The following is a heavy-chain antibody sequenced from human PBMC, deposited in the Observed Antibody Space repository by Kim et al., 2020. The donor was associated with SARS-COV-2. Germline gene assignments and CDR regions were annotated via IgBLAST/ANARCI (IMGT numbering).Heavy chain of an antibody. Sequence: GGSLRLSCAASGFTFSSYAMSWVRQAPGKGLEWVSAISGSGGSTYYADSVKGRFTISRDNSKNTLYLQLNSLRAEDTAVYNCAKDCYGSGYNWFDSWGQGTLVTVSS. V-gene: IGHV3-23*01. CDR2: ISGSGGST. D-gene: IGHD3-10*01. J-gene: IGHJ5*01. CDR3: AKDCYGSGYNWFDS. CDR1: GFTFSSYA.